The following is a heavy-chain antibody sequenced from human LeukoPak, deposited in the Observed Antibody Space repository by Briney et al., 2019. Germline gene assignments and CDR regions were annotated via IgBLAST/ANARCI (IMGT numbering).Heavy chain of an antibody. CDR1: GFTVSSNY. D-gene: IGHD3-22*01. Sequence: TGGSLRLSCAASGFTVSSNYMSWVRQAPGKGLEWVSVIYSGGSTYYADSVKGRFTISRDNSKNTLYLQMNSLRAEDTAVYYCAREDMGRDSSGSGDFDYWGQGTLVTVSS. CDR3: AREDMGRDSSGSGDFDY. J-gene: IGHJ4*02. V-gene: IGHV3-66*01. CDR2: IYSGGST.